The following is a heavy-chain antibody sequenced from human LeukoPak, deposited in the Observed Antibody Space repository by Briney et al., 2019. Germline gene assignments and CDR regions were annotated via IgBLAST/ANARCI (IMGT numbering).Heavy chain of an antibody. J-gene: IGHJ3*02. V-gene: IGHV3-30*01. D-gene: IGHD6-19*01. CDR3: ARERAGAVADAFDI. Sequence: SVKGRFTISRDNSKNTLYLQMNSLRAEDTAVYYCARERAGAVADAFDIWGQGTMVTVSS.